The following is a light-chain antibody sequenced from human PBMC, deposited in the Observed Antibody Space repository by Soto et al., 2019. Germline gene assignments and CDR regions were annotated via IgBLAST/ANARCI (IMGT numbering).Light chain of an antibody. CDR2: GAS. V-gene: IGKV3-15*01. Sequence: EIVLTQSPDTLSMSPGERATLSCRASQTVGTNLAWYQQKPGQAPRLLIYGASTRATGIPARFSGSESGTELTLNISSLQSEDFAVYYCQQYNNWPRTCGQGTTVAIK. CDR1: QTVGTN. CDR3: QQYNNWPRT. J-gene: IGKJ1*01.